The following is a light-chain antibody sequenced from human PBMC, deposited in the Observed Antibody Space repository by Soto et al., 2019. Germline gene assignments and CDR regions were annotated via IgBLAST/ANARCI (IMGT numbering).Light chain of an antibody. J-gene: IGKJ3*01. V-gene: IGKV1-27*01. Sequence: DIQMTQTPPSLSASIGDRVTITCRASQGIGKYLAWYQQKPGKVLKLLIYAASTLQSGVPSRFSGSGSGTDFTLTISSLQPEDVATYYCQKYDSAPFFTFGPGTRVDV. CDR3: QKYDSAPFFT. CDR2: AAS. CDR1: QGIGKY.